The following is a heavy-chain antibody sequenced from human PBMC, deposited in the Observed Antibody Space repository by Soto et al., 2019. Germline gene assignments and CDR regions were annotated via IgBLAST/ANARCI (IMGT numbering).Heavy chain of an antibody. J-gene: IGHJ4*02. D-gene: IGHD3-22*01. CDR2: AYYSGTT. CDR1: GGSTSSYY. CDR3: ARDKHSSGFYALDY. V-gene: IGHV4-59*01. Sequence: PSETLSLTCTVSGGSTSSYYWSWIRQPPGKGLEWIGYAYYSGTTNYNPSLMSRVTISLDTSKNQFSLNLNSVTAADTAIYYCARDKHSSGFYALDYWGQGTLVTVSS.